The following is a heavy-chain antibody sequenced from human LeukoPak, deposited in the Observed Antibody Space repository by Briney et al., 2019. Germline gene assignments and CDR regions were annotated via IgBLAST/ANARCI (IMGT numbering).Heavy chain of an antibody. D-gene: IGHD6-19*01. CDR1: GVTFSSYA. CDR3: AKNSGTSGWSDY. J-gene: IGHJ4*02. Sequence: QAGGSLRLSCAASGVTFSSYAMHWVRQAPGKGLEWVAFIRYDGSNKYYADSVKGRFTISRDNSKNTLYLQMNSLRAEDTAVYYCAKNSGTSGWSDYWGQGTLVTVSS. V-gene: IGHV3-30*02. CDR2: IRYDGSNK.